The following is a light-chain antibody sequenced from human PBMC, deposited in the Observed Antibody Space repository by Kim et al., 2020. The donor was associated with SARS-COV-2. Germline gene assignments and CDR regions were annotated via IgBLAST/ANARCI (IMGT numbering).Light chain of an antibody. V-gene: IGKV1-9*01. CDR3: QQSNSFPRT. CDR1: QGINSD. J-gene: IGKJ1*01. Sequence: DIQLTQSPSLLSASVGDRVTITCRASQGINSDLAWYQQKPGKAPKLLIYAASTLESGVPSRFSGSGSGTDFTLTISSLQPEDFATYFCQQSNSFPRTFGQGTKVDIK. CDR2: AAS.